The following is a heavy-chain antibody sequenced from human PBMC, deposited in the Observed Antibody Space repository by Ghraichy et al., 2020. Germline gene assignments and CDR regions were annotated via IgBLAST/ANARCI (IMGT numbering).Heavy chain of an antibody. CDR3: AKGSVTYITLTTSFHR. CDR2: FSGSGGNT. V-gene: IGHV3-23*01. CDR1: GFTFSSYA. D-gene: IGHD3-16*01. J-gene: IGHJ1*01. Sequence: GGSLRLSCAASGFTFSSYAMSWVRQAPGKGLEWVSAFSGSGGNTYYADSVKGRFTISRDTSKNTLYLQMNSLRAEDTAVYYCAKGSVTYITLTTSFHRWGQGTLVTVSS.